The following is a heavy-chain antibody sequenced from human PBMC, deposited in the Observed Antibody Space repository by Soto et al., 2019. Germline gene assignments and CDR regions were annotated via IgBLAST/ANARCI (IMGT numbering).Heavy chain of an antibody. J-gene: IGHJ3*02. CDR1: GFTLSTYA. CDR2: ITGSGGST. D-gene: IGHD3-10*01. Sequence: PGGSLRHSCVASGFTLSTYAMSWVRQAPGKGLEWVSGITGSGGSTYYADSVKGRFTISRDNSKSTVSLHMNSLRAEDTAVYYCLKYRGNPSGAFDIWCQGTMVTVSS. V-gene: IGHV3-23*01. CDR3: LKYRGNPSGAFDI.